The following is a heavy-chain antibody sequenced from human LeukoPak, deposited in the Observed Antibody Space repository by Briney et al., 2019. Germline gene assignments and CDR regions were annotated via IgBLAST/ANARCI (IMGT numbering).Heavy chain of an antibody. V-gene: IGHV4-39*01. CDR3: ARLRIVGATSSWYFDL. CDR2: IYYSGST. J-gene: IGHJ2*01. Sequence: SETLSLTCPVPGGSISSSSYYWGWIPHPPGKGLGWFGGIYYSGSTYYNPSLKSRVTISVDTSKNQFSLKLSSVTAADTAVYYCARLRIVGATSSWYFDLWGRGTLVTVSS. D-gene: IGHD1-26*01. CDR1: GGSISSSSYY.